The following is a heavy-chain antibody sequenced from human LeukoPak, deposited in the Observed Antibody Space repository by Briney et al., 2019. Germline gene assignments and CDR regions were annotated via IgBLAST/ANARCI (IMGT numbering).Heavy chain of an antibody. D-gene: IGHD4-11*01. V-gene: IGHV4-59*01. CDR2: IYHNGNS. CDR3: ARDGGLQSHFDY. Sequence: SETLSLTCSVFGDSFNEYYWNWVRQPPGKGLQWIGYIYHNGNSNYNPSLKGRLTISVDTAKNQSSLKRPFVTAADTAVYYCARDGGLQSHFDYWGQGALVTVSS. J-gene: IGHJ4*02. CDR1: GDSFNEYY.